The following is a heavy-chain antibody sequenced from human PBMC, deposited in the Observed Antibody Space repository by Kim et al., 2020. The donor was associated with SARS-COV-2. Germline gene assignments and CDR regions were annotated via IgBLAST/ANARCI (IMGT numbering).Heavy chain of an antibody. CDR2: IYTSGST. J-gene: IGHJ4*02. CDR3: ARDQGYCSSTSCLYPYSYGLVY. D-gene: IGHD2-2*01. Sequence: SETLSLTCTVSGGSISSGSYYWSWIRQPAGKGLEWIGRIYTSGSTNYNPSLKSRVTISVDTSKNQFSLKLSSVTAADTAVYYCARDQGYCSSTSCLYPYSYGLVYWGQGTLVTVSS. CDR1: GGSISSGSYY. V-gene: IGHV4-61*02.